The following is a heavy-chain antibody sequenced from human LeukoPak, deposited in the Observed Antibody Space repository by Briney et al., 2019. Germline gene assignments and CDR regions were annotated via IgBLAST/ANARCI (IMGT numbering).Heavy chain of an antibody. CDR2: VFDSGGN. CDR3: ARGYSSNWNYFDY. J-gene: IGHJ4*02. Sequence: SETLSLTCTVSGGSISSGDYYWSWIRQPPGKGLEWFVYVFDSGGNNYTPSLKSRVTISVDTSKKQFPLRLSSVTGADTAVYYWARGYSSNWNYFDYWGQGTLVTVSS. V-gene: IGHV4-61*08. D-gene: IGHD6-13*01. CDR1: GGSISSGDYY.